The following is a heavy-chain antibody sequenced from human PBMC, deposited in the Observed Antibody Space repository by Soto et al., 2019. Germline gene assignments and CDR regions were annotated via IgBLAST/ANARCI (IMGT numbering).Heavy chain of an antibody. J-gene: IGHJ4*02. D-gene: IGHD3-16*01. CDR3: ARVVGGALDY. CDR2: ISYDGSNK. Sequence: SLRLSCAASGFTFSSYAMHWVRQAPGKGLEWVAVISYDGSNKYYADSVKGRFTISRDNSKNTLYLQMNSLRAEDTAVYYCARVVGGALDYWGQGTLVTVSS. V-gene: IGHV3-30-3*01. CDR1: GFTFSSYA.